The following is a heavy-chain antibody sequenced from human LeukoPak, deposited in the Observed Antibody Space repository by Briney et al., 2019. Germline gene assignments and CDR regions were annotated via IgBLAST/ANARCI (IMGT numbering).Heavy chain of an antibody. V-gene: IGHV3-7*01. Sequence: GGSLRLSCAASGFTFSSYWMSWVRQAPGKGLEWVANIKQDGSEKNYVDSVKGRFTISRDNAKTSLYLQMNSLRAEDTVVYYCARSLWPEDYRGQGTLVTVSS. D-gene: IGHD5-18*01. CDR3: ARSLWPEDY. CDR2: IKQDGSEK. CDR1: GFTFSSYW. J-gene: IGHJ4*02.